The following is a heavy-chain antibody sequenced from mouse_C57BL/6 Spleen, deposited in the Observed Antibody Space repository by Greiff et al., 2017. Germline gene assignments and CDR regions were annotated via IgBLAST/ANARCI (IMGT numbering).Heavy chain of an antibody. CDR2: ISSGSSTI. CDR3: ARPEGGTAWFAY. V-gene: IGHV5-17*01. J-gene: IGHJ3*01. CDR1: GFTFSDYG. D-gene: IGHD4-1*01. Sequence: DVHLVESGGGLVKPGGSLKLSCAASGFTFSDYGMHWVRQAPEKGLEWVAYISSGSSTIYYADTVKGRFTISRDNAKNTLFLQMTSLRSEDTAMYYCARPEGGTAWFAYWGQGTLVTVSA.